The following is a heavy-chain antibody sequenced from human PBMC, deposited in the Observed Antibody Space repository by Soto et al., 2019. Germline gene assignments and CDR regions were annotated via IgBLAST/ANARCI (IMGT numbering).Heavy chain of an antibody. CDR2: INPNSGGT. Sequence: ASVKVSCKASGYTFTGYYMHWVRQAPGQGLEWMGWINPNSGGTNYAQKFQGWVTMTRDTSISTAYMELSRLRSDDTAVYYCARDLYCSGGSCYGGGFDYWGQGTLVTVSS. V-gene: IGHV1-2*04. D-gene: IGHD2-15*01. J-gene: IGHJ4*02. CDR3: ARDLYCSGGSCYGGGFDY. CDR1: GYTFTGYY.